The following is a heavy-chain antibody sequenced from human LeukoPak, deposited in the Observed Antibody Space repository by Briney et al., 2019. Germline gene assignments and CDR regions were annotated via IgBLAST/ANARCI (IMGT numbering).Heavy chain of an antibody. Sequence: GGSLRLSCAASGITFSSYAMSWVRQAPGKGLEWVSAISGSGGSTYYADSVKGRFTISRDNSKNTLYLEMNNLRAEDTAVYYCAKGSIIREGYWGQGTLVTVSS. CDR2: ISGSGGST. D-gene: IGHD3-10*01. V-gene: IGHV3-23*01. CDR1: GITFSSYA. CDR3: AKGSIIREGY. J-gene: IGHJ4*02.